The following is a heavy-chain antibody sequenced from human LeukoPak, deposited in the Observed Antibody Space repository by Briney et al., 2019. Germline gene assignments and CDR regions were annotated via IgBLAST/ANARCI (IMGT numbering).Heavy chain of an antibody. V-gene: IGHV4-59*01. CDR2: IYYSGRT. Sequence: SETLSLTCTVPGGSIRSYYWSWIRQPPGKGLEWIGYIYYSGRTYYKPSRKSRVSLSVDTSNNQYSLKLSSVTAADTAVYYCARTGSTVTMLYPFDHWGQGTLVTVSS. CDR3: ARTGSTVTMLYPFDH. J-gene: IGHJ4*02. CDR1: GGSIRSYY. D-gene: IGHD4-17*01.